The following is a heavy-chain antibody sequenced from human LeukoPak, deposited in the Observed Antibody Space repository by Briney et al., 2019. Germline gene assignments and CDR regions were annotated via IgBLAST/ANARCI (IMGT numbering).Heavy chain of an antibody. CDR3: ATSSTSCYGCFDY. J-gene: IGHJ4*02. Sequence: GGSLRLSCTASGFTFSSYGMNWVRQAPGKGLEWVSSISSSSSYIYYADSVKGRFTISRDNAKNSLYLQMNSLRAEDTAVYYCATSSTSCYGCFDYWGQGTLVTVSS. D-gene: IGHD2-2*01. CDR1: GFTFSSYG. CDR2: ISSSSSYI. V-gene: IGHV3-21*01.